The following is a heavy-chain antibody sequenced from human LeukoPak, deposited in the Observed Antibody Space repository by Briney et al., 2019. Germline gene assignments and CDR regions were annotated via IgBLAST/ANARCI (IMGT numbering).Heavy chain of an antibody. V-gene: IGHV3-48*01. CDR3: ARDGGGPDAYDI. Sequence: PGGSLRLSCAVSGLTFNSFSMNWVRQAPGKGLEWVAHISESSLSKHYADSVRGRFTVSRDNGKNSLYLQMNSLRAEDTGVYYCARDGGGPDAYDIWGQGTMVTVS. CDR2: ISESSLSK. J-gene: IGHJ3*02. CDR1: GLTFNSFS.